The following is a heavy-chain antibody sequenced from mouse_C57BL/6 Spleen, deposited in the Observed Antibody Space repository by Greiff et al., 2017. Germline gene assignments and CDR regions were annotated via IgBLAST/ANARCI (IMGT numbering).Heavy chain of an antibody. CDR3: ARGYDSSYFDY. Sequence: QVQLQQPGAELVRPGSSVKLSCKASGYTFTSYWMHWVKQRPIQGLEWIGNIDPSDSETHYNQKFKDKATLTVDKSSSTAYMQLSSLTSEDSAVYYCARGYDSSYFDYWGQGTTLTVSS. CDR1: GYTFTSYW. J-gene: IGHJ2*01. CDR2: IDPSDSET. V-gene: IGHV1-52*01. D-gene: IGHD1-1*01.